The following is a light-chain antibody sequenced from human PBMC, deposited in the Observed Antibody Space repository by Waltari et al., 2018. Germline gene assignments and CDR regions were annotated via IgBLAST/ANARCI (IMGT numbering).Light chain of an antibody. J-gene: IGKJ3*01. Sequence: EIVLTQSPGTLSLSPGERATLSCRASQNINSHLAWYQQRLGQAPRLLIYDASTRATGIPARFSGSGSGTDFTLTITSLEPEDFAVYYCQQRDHWPPGATFGPGTKVDIK. V-gene: IGKV3-11*01. CDR3: QQRDHWPPGAT. CDR1: QNINSH. CDR2: DAS.